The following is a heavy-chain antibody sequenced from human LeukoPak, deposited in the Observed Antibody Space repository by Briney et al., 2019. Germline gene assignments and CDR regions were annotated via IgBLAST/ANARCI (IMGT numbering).Heavy chain of an antibody. CDR3: ARDRHSSVDY. V-gene: IGHV3-23*01. J-gene: IGHJ4*02. CDR2: ISGSGGST. CDR1: GFTFSSYA. D-gene: IGHD3-22*01. Sequence: PGGSLRLSCAASGFTFSSYAMSWVRQAPGKGLEWVSAISGSGGSTYYADSVKGRFTISRDNAKNSLYLQLISLRAEDTAVYYCARDRHSSVDYWGQGALVTVSS.